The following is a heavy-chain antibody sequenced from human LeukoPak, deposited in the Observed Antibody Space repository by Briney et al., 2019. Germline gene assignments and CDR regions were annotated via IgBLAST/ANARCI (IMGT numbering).Heavy chain of an antibody. J-gene: IGHJ4*02. D-gene: IGHD3-3*01. V-gene: IGHV3-23*01. Sequence: PGGSLRLSCAASGFTFSIYAMSWVRQAPGKGLEWVSAISASGGTTYYADSVKGRFTISRDNSKNTLYLRTSSLRAEDTAEYYCGKGCQNYDFWRFGYWGQGTLVTVSS. CDR1: GFTFSIYA. CDR3: GKGCQNYDFWRFGY. CDR2: ISASGGTT.